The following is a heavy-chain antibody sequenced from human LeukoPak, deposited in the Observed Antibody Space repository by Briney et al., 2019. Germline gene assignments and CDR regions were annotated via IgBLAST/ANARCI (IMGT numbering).Heavy chain of an antibody. V-gene: IGHV1-46*01. J-gene: IGHJ4*02. Sequence: GASVKVSCKASGYTFTSYYMHWVRQAPGQGLEWMGIINPSGGSTSYAQKFQGRVTMTRDTSTSTVYMELSSLRSEDTAVYYCARFARDHYYDSSVLGYYFDYWGQGTLVTVSS. CDR3: ARFARDHYYDSSVLGYYFDY. D-gene: IGHD3-22*01. CDR2: INPSGGST. CDR1: GYTFTSYY.